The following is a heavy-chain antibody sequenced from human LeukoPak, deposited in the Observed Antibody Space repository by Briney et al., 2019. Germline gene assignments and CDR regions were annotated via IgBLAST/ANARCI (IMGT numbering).Heavy chain of an antibody. J-gene: IGHJ4*02. CDR3: PKEGGLSSGYYYFDY. CDR1: GFTFSSYG. V-gene: IGHV3-30*18. D-gene: IGHD3-22*01. CDR2: ISYDGSNK. Sequence: GRSLRLSCAASGFTFSSYGMHWVRQAPGKGLEWLAVISYDGSNKYYADSVEGRCTISRDNSKNTLYLQMNILRAEDTGVYYCPKEGGLSSGYYYFDYWGQGTLVTVSS.